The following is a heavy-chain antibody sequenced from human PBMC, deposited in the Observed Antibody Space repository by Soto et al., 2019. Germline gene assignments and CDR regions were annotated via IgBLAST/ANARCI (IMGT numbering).Heavy chain of an antibody. CDR2: ISAYNGNT. V-gene: IGHV1-18*01. Sequence: ASVNVSCKASGYTFTSYGISWVRQAPGQGLEWMGWISAYNGNTNYAQKLQGRVTMTTDTSTSTAYMELRSPRSDDTAVYYCARGCSGGSCYVFGWFDPWGQGTLVTVSS. CDR3: ARGCSGGSCYVFGWFDP. J-gene: IGHJ5*02. D-gene: IGHD2-15*01. CDR1: GYTFTSYG.